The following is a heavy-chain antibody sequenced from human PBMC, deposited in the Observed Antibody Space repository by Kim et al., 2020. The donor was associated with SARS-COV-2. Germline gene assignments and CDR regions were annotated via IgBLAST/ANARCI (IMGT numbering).Heavy chain of an antibody. CDR3: ARGGVGFGEFADKSYYYGMDV. J-gene: IGHJ6*02. V-gene: IGHV4-34*01. D-gene: IGHD3-10*01. CDR2: INHSGST. CDR1: GGSFSGYY. Sequence: SETLSLTCAVYGGSFSGYYWSWIRQPPGKGLEWIGEINHSGSTNYNPSLKSRVTISVDTSKNQFSLKLSSVTAADTAVYYCARGGVGFGEFADKSYYYGMDVWGQGTTVTVSS.